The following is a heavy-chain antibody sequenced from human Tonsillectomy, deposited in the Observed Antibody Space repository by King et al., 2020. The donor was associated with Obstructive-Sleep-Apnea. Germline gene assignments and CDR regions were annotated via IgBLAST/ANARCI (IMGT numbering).Heavy chain of an antibody. CDR3: AREGEQQLVWEYNWFDP. V-gene: IGHV3-21*01. Sequence: EVQLVESGGGLVKPGGSLRLSCAASGFTFSSYTMNWVRQAPGKGLEWVSSISSTGTYIYYAESVKGRFTVSRDNAKNSLYLQMNSLRADDTAVYYCAREGEQQLVWEYNWFDPWGQGTLVTVSS. CDR1: GFTFSSYT. J-gene: IGHJ5*02. D-gene: IGHD6-13*01. CDR2: ISSTGTYI.